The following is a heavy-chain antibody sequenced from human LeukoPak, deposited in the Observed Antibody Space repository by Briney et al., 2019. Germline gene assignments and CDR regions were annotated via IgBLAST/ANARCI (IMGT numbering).Heavy chain of an antibody. CDR1: GFTFSNAW. J-gene: IGHJ4*02. D-gene: IGHD3-10*01. Sequence: GGSLRLSCAASGFTFSNAWMNWVRQAPGKGLEWVGRITTKAEGGTTDYAAPVKGRFSISRDDSKNTVYLQMNSLKTEDTAVYYCAKDLLRGSGSYFDYWGQGTLVTVSS. CDR2: ITTKAEGGTT. CDR3: AKDLLRGSGSYFDY. V-gene: IGHV3-15*07.